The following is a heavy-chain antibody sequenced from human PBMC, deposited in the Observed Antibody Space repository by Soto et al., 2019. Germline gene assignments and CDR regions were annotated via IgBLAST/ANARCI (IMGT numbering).Heavy chain of an antibody. CDR3: ASARWDF. J-gene: IGHJ4*02. V-gene: IGHV4-34*12. Sequence: QVQLHQWGAGLVKPSETLSLTCAVSGGSFTANYWAWVRQPPGHGMEWIGEVLHNGNTNYNPSLKSRVTVSAHTSKTQFSLRLTSVTAADTAVYFCASARWDFWGRGTLVTVSS. D-gene: IGHD6-13*01. CDR1: GGSFTANY. CDR2: VLHNGNT.